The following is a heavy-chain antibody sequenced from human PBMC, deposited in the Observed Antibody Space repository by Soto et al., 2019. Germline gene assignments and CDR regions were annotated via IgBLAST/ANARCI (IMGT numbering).Heavy chain of an antibody. V-gene: IGHV3-30*18. CDR3: AKDIGILTVYKVIDY. Sequence: QVQLVESGGGVVQPGRSLRLSCAASGFTFSSYGMHWVRQAPGKGLEWVAFISRDGSNKYYADSVKGRFTISRDNSKNTMYQQMDSLRAEDTAVYYCAKDIGILTVYKVIDYWGQGTLVTVSS. J-gene: IGHJ4*02. CDR2: ISRDGSNK. D-gene: IGHD3-9*01. CDR1: GFTFSSYG.